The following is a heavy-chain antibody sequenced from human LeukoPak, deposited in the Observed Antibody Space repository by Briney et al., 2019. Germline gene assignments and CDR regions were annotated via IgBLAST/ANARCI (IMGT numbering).Heavy chain of an antibody. V-gene: IGHV3-11*01. J-gene: IGHJ4*02. CDR3: ARAQLAARIRAHPLH. CDR2: ISSSGSTI. CDR1: GFTFSDYY. Sequence: GGSLRLSCAASGFTFSDYYMSWIRQAPGKGLEWVSYISSSGSTIYYADSVKGRFTISRDNAKNSLYLQMNSLRAEDTAVYYCARAQLAARIRAHPLHWGQGALVTVSS. D-gene: IGHD6-6*01.